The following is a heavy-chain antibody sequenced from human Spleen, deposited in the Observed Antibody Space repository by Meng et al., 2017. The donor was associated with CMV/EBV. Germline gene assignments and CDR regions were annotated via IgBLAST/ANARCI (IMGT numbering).Heavy chain of an antibody. CDR3: AREVMDSSLYFDY. Sequence: GSLRLSCTFSGGSISSSSYYWGWIRQPPGKGLEWIGSIYYSGSTYYNPSLKSRVTISVDTSKNQFSLKLSSVTAADTAVYYCAREVMDSSLYFDYWGQGMMVTVSS. J-gene: IGHJ4*02. CDR1: GGSISSSSYY. CDR2: IYYSGST. D-gene: IGHD3-22*01. V-gene: IGHV4-39*07.